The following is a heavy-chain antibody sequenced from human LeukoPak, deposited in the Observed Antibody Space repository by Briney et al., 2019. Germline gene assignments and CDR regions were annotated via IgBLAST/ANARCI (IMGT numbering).Heavy chain of an antibody. Sequence: SETLSLTCTVSGGSISSYYWSWIRQPAGKGLEWIGRIYTSGSTNYNPSLKSRVTISVDTSKNQFSLKLSSVTAADTAVYYCARVPRITIFGVGHAFDIWGQGTMVTVSS. D-gene: IGHD3-3*01. CDR3: ARVPRITIFGVGHAFDI. CDR2: IYTSGST. J-gene: IGHJ3*02. V-gene: IGHV4-4*07. CDR1: GGSISSYY.